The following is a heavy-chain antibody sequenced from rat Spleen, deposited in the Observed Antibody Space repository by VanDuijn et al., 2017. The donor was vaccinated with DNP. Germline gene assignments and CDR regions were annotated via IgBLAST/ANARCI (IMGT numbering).Heavy chain of an antibody. V-gene: IGHV2-19*01. CDR1: GFSLTNYG. J-gene: IGHJ4*01. Sequence: QVQLKESGPGLVQPSRTLSLTCTVPGFSLTNYGVSWVRQPPGKGLEWMGRIQSGGTTDYNSALKSRLSISRDTSKSQVFLKMNSVQTEDTSMYFWARSGYGRAMDASGQGTSVTVSS. CDR3: ARSGYGRAMDA. CDR2: IQSGGTT. D-gene: IGHD1-4*01.